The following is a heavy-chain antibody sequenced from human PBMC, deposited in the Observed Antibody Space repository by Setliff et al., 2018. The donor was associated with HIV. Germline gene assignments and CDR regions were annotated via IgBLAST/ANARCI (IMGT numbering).Heavy chain of an antibody. CDR2: IYSGDSSI. CDR3: ARHRAGYSGYAIPILDY. J-gene: IGHJ4*02. Sequence: LGESLKISCKNSGYSFTNYWIGWVRQMPGKGLEWMGIIYSGDSSIKYSPSFQGQVTISTDKSISTAYLHLSSLEASDTAIYYCARHRAGYSGYAIPILDYWGQGTLVTVSS. V-gene: IGHV5-51*01. CDR1: GYSFTNYW. D-gene: IGHD5-12*01.